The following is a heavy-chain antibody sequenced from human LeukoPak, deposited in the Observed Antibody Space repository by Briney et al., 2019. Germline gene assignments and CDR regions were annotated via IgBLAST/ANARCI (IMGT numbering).Heavy chain of an antibody. CDR1: GGSFGGYY. CDR2: INHSGST. J-gene: IGHJ4*02. Sequence: PSETLSLTCAVYGGSFGGYYWSWIRQPSGKGLEWIGEINHSGSTNYNPSLKSRVTISVDTSKNQFSLKLSSVTAADTAVYYCARDGGYSSSWSSLFFDYWGQGTLVTVSS. CDR3: ARDGGYSSSWSSLFFDY. V-gene: IGHV4-34*01. D-gene: IGHD6-13*01.